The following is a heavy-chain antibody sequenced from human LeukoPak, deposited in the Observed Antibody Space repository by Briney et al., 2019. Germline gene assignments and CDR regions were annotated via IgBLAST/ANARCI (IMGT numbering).Heavy chain of an antibody. CDR2: IYYSGST. CDR3: ARGITMVRGVIPLGFDY. D-gene: IGHD3-10*01. J-gene: IGHJ4*02. Sequence: SSETLSLTCTVSGGSISSYYWSWIRQPPGKGLEWLGYIYYSGSTNYNPSPKSRVTISVDTSKNQFSLKLSSVTAADTAVYYCARGITMVRGVIPLGFDYWGQGTLVTVSS. V-gene: IGHV4-59*08. CDR1: GGSISSYY.